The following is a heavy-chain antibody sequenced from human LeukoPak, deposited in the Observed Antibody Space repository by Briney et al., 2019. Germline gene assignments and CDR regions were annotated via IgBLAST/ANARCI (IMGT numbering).Heavy chain of an antibody. D-gene: IGHD2-8*01. V-gene: IGHV4-34*01. CDR2: INHSGST. Sequence: SETLSLTCAVYGGSFSGYSWSWIRQPPGKGLEWIGEINHSGSTNYNPSLKSRVTISVDTSKNQFSLKLSSVTAADTAVYYCARAIKTKFYYYYYYYMDVWGKGTTVTVSS. CDR1: GGSFSGYS. J-gene: IGHJ6*03. CDR3: ARAIKTKFYYYYYYYMDV.